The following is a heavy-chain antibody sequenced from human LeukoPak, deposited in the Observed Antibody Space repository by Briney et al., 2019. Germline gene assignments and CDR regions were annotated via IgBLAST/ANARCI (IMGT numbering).Heavy chain of an antibody. J-gene: IGHJ4*02. CDR3: ARGIESYGDYGY. V-gene: IGHV4-59*01. CDR1: GGSISGSY. CDR2: MYNSRST. Sequence: SETLSLTCTVSGGSISGSYWSWLRQPPGKGLEWIAYMYNSRSTNYNPSLKSRVTISIDTSKNQFSLKLSSLTAADTAIYYCARGIESYGDYGYWGQGILVTVSS. D-gene: IGHD4-17*01.